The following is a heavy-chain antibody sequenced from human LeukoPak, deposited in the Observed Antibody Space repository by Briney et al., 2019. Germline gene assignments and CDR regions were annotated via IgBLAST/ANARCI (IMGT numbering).Heavy chain of an antibody. CDR1: GSSISSYY. V-gene: IGHV4-59*01. CDR3: AREEGYSYGYGAFDI. J-gene: IGHJ3*02. Sequence: ASETLSLTCTVSGSSISSYYWSWIRQPPGKGLEWLGYIYYSGSTSYNPSRKSRVIISVDTSKNQFSLKLSSVTAADTAVYYCAREEGYSYGYGAFDIWGQGTMVIASS. CDR2: IYYSGST. D-gene: IGHD5-18*01.